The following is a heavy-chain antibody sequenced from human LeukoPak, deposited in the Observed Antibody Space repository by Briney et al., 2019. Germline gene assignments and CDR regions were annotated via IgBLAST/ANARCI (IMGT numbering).Heavy chain of an antibody. CDR2: IYYSGST. V-gene: IGHV4-31*03. J-gene: IGHJ6*02. Sequence: SETLSLTCTVSGGSISSGGYYWSWIRQHPGKGLEWIVYIYYSGSTYYNPSLKSRVTISVDTSKNQFPLRLSSVTAADTVVYYCARDSQQLRYYYGMDVWGQRTTVTVSS. CDR3: ARDSQQLRYYYGMDV. D-gene: IGHD6-13*01. CDR1: GGSISSGGYY.